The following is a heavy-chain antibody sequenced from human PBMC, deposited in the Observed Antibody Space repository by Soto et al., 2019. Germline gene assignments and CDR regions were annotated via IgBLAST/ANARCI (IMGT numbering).Heavy chain of an antibody. V-gene: IGHV3-48*02. D-gene: IGHD5-18*01. CDR2: ISSSSTI. J-gene: IGHJ4*02. CDR1: GFTFSSYS. CDR3: ARLDTVMVWGFDY. Sequence: EVQLVESGGGLVQPGGSLRLSCAASGFTFSSYSMNWVRQAPGKGPEWVSYISSSSTIYYADSVKGRFTISRDNAKNSLYLQMNSLRDEDTAVYYCARLDTVMVWGFDYWGRGTLVTVSS.